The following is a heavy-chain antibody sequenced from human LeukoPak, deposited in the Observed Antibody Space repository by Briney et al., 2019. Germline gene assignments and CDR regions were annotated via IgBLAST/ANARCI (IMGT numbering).Heavy chain of an antibody. CDR1: GGSISSGSYY. J-gene: IGHJ3*02. CDR3: ARDQGEKSAYYDILIGYYAFDI. V-gene: IGHV4-61*02. D-gene: IGHD3-9*01. Sequence: SQTLSLTCTVSGGSISSGSYYWGWIRQPAGKGLEWIGRIYTSGSTNYNPSLKSRITISVDTSKNQFSLKLSSVTAADTAVYYCARDQGEKSAYYDILIGYYAFDIWGQGTMLTVPS. CDR2: IYTSGST.